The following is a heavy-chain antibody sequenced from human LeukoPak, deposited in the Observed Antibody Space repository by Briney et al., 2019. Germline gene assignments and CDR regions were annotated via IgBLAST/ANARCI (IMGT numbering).Heavy chain of an antibody. J-gene: IGHJ4*02. V-gene: IGHV3-21*01. CDR3: ARAGPNRVHDY. D-gene: IGHD3-10*01. Sequence: PGGSLRLSCAASGFTFSSYSMIWVRQAPGKGLEWVSYISSSSYIYYADSVKGRFTISRDNAKNSLYLQMNSLRAEDTAVYYCARAGPNRVHDYWGQGTLVTVSS. CDR2: ISSSSYI. CDR1: GFTFSSYS.